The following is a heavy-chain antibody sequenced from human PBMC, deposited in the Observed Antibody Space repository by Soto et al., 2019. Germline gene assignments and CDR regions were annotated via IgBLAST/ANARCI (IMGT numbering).Heavy chain of an antibody. V-gene: IGHV1-46*04. J-gene: IGHJ5*02. Sequence: ASVKVSCKASGYTFTNYYLHWVRQAPGQGLEWVGMINPSARSASYAQKLRGRLTMDRDTSTTTVYMELSRLTFEDTAMYYCARRIKGTLSRGFDPWGQGTLVTVSS. CDR3: ARRIKGTLSRGFDP. D-gene: IGHD1-1*01. CDR2: INPSARSA. CDR1: GYTFTNYY.